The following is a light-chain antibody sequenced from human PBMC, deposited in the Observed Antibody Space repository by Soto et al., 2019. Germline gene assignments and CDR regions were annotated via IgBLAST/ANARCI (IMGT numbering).Light chain of an antibody. V-gene: IGKV4-1*01. CDR1: QSVLYSSNNKNY. Sequence: DIVMTQFPDSLAVSLGERATINCTSSQSVLYSSNNKNYLAWFQQKPGQPPKVLVYWASTRESGVPDRFSGSGSGTDFTLTISSLQAEDVAVYYCLQYYSTLYTFGQGTKLEIK. J-gene: IGKJ2*01. CDR2: WAS. CDR3: LQYYSTLYT.